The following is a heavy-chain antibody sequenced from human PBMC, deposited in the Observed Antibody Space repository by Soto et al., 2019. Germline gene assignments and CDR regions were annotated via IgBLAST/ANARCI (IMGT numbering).Heavy chain of an antibody. CDR3: ARTRWGLLSYYYYGMDV. CDR1: GYTFTSYY. V-gene: IGHV1-46*01. J-gene: IGHJ6*02. CDR2: INSSGGST. Sequence: GASVKVSCKASGYTFTSYYMHWVRQAPGQGLEWMGIINSSGGSTSYAQKFQGRVTMTRDTSTSTVYMELSSLRSEDTAVYYCARTRWGLLSYYYYGMDVWGQGTTVTVSS. D-gene: IGHD1-26*01.